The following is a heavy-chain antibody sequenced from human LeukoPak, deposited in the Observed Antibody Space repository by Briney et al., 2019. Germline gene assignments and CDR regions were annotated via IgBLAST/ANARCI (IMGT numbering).Heavy chain of an antibody. V-gene: IGHV4-34*01. D-gene: IGHD6-19*01. CDR1: GGSFSGYY. CDR2: ISHSGST. Sequence: SETLSLTCAVYGGSFSGYYWSWIRQPPGKGLEWIGEISHSGSTNYNPSLKSRVTISVDTSKNQFSLKLSSVTAADTAVYYCARGGGWYNYWGQGTLVTVSS. CDR3: ARGGGWYNY. J-gene: IGHJ4*02.